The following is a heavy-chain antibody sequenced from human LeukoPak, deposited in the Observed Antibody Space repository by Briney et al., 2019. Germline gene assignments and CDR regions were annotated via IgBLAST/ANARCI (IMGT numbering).Heavy chain of an antibody. J-gene: IGHJ3*01. D-gene: IGHD2-2*01. CDR1: GFTFDDYG. CDR2: ISGSGGST. Sequence: GGSLRLSCAASGFTFDDYGMSWVRQAPGKGLEWVSAISGSGGSTYYADSVKGRFTISRDNSKNTLFLQMNSLRAEDTAVYYCAKDRSCTGSSCNVGSWGQGTMVTVSS. CDR3: AKDRSCTGSSCNVGS. V-gene: IGHV3-23*01.